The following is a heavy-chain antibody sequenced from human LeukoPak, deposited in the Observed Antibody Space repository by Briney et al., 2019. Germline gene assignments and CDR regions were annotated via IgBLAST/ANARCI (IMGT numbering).Heavy chain of an antibody. CDR1: GVSISSYY. CDR2: IYYSGCT. D-gene: IGHD3-10*01. CDR3: ATYPFRGATHYFDY. J-gene: IGHJ4*02. Sequence: SETLSLTCTVSGVSISSYYWSWIRQPPGKGLEWIGYIYYSGCTNYNPSLKSRVTISVETSKNQFSLKLSSVTAADTAVYYCATYPFRGATHYFDYWGQGILVTVSS. V-gene: IGHV4-59*01.